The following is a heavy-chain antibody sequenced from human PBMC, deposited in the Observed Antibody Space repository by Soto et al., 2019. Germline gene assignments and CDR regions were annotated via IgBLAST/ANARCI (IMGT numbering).Heavy chain of an antibody. CDR1: GYSFTSYW. CDR2: IDPSDSYT. D-gene: IGHD1-1*01. J-gene: IGHJ6*02. CDR3: ASNKNWNYYYGMDV. V-gene: IGHV5-10-1*01. Sequence: GESLKTSCKGSGYSFTSYWISWVRQMPGKGLEWMGRIDPSDSYTKYSPSFQGHVTISADKSISTAYLQWSSLKASDTAMYYCASNKNWNYYYGMDVWGQGTTVTVSS.